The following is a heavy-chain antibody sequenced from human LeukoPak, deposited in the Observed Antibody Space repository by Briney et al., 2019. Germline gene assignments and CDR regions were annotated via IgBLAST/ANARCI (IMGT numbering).Heavy chain of an antibody. V-gene: IGHV5-51*01. J-gene: IGHJ4*02. CDR1: AYSFPNYW. D-gene: IGHD5-24*01. CDR2: IYPDDSDT. CDR3: ARRRDGYNYVGTDY. Sequence: GESLKISCKASAYSFPNYWIGWVRQMPGKGLEWMGIIYPDDSDTRYSPSFQGQVTVSADKSISTAYLQWSSLKASDTAMYYCARRRDGYNYVGTDYWGQGTLVTVSS.